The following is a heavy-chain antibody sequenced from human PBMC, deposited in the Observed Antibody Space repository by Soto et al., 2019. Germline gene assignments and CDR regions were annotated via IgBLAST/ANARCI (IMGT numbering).Heavy chain of an antibody. V-gene: IGHV3-23*01. CDR2: VSGSGIST. CDR1: GFTFSSYA. CDR3: AKDRTGGGELMGYYFDY. J-gene: IGHJ4*02. Sequence: VQLLESGGGLVQPGGSLRLSCAASGFTFSSYAVSWVRQAPGKGLEWVSAVSGSGISTYYADSVKGRFTISRDNSKNTVYLQVNSLRAEDTAIYYCAKDRTGGGELMGYYFDYWGQGTLVTVSS. D-gene: IGHD2-8*02.